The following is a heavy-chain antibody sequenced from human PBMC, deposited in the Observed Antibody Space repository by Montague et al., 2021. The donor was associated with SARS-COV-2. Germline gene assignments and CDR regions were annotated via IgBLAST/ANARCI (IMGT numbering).Heavy chain of an antibody. Sequence: SLSLSCSVSGFTVSNYYMSWVRQAPGKGLEWVANIKEDGSVRQYADSVKGRFTISRDNAKNSLLLQMNSLRVEDTAVYYCSSGDSFDYWGQGTLVTVSS. D-gene: IGHD3-16*01. CDR1: GFTVSNYY. J-gene: IGHJ4*02. CDR3: SSGDSFDY. CDR2: IKEDGSVR. V-gene: IGHV3-7*01.